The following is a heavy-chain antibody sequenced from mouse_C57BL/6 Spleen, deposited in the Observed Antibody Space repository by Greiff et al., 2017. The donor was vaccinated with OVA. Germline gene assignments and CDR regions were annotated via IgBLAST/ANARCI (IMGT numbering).Heavy chain of an antibody. D-gene: IGHD2-3*01. V-gene: IGHV1-19*01. CDR1: GYTFTDYY. Sequence: EVQLQQSGPVLVKPGASVKMSCKASGYTFTDYYMNWVKQSHGKSLEWIGVINPYNGGTSYNQKFKGKATLTVDKSSSTAYMELNSLTSEDSAVYYCARGVTTYWAMDYWGQGTSVTVSS. CDR2: INPYNGGT. J-gene: IGHJ4*01. CDR3: ARGVTTYWAMDY.